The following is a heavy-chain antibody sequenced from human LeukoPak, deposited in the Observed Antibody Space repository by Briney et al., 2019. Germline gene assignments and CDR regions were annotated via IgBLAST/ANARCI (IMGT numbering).Heavy chain of an antibody. CDR2: IYYSGST. CDR1: GDSISSSSYY. D-gene: IGHD4-17*01. V-gene: IGHV4-39*07. CDR3: ARLTTAPYYFDY. Sequence: PSETLSLTCTVSGDSISSSSYYWGWIRQPPGKGLEWIGSIYYSGSTYYNPSLKSRVTISVDTSKNQFSLKLSSVTAADTAVYYCARLTTAPYYFDYWGQGTLVTVSS. J-gene: IGHJ4*02.